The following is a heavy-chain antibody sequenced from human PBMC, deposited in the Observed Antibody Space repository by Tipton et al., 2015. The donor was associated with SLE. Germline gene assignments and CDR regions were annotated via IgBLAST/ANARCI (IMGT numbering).Heavy chain of an antibody. Sequence: SLRLSCAASGFTFDDYAMHWVRQAPGKGLEWVSGISWNSGSIGYADSVKGRFTISRDNAKNSLYLQMNSLRAEDTALYYCAKGNGGSYYGYAFDIWGQGTMVTVSS. D-gene: IGHD1-26*01. CDR3: AKGNGGSYYGYAFDI. CDR2: ISWNSGSI. V-gene: IGHV3-9*01. CDR1: GFTFDDYA. J-gene: IGHJ3*02.